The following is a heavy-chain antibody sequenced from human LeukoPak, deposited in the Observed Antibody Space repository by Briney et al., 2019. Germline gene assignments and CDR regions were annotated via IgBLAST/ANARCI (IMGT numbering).Heavy chain of an antibody. D-gene: IGHD6-6*01. V-gene: IGHV4-38-2*01. Sequence: PSETLSLTCAVSGYSISSGYYWGWIRQPPGNGLEWIGSIYHSGSTYYNPSLKSRVTISVDTSKNQFSLKLSSVTAADTAVYYCARPCSSSQWWYFDLWGRGTLVTVSS. CDR3: ARPCSSSQWWYFDL. J-gene: IGHJ2*01. CDR2: IYHSGST. CDR1: GYSISSGYY.